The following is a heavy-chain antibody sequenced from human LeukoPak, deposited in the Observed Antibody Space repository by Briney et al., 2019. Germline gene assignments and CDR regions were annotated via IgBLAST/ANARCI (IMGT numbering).Heavy chain of an antibody. V-gene: IGHV3-23*01. CDR3: AKKGGNSGFFDS. Sequence: PAGSLRLSCAAYAFTFSSYAMSWVRQAPGKGLEWVSAIGPSGASTYYTDSVKGRFTISRDNSKNTLYLQMNSLRAEDTAVYYCAKKGGNSGFFDSWGQGTLVTVSS. CDR1: AFTFSSYA. CDR2: IGPSGAST. J-gene: IGHJ4*02. D-gene: IGHD4-23*01.